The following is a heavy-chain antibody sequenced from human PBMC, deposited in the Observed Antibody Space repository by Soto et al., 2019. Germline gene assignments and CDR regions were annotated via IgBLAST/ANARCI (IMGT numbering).Heavy chain of an antibody. Sequence: PSETLSLTCTVSGGSISSYYRSWIRQPPGKGLEWIGYIYYSGSTNYNPSLKSRVTISVDTSKNQFSLKLSSVTAADTAVYYCARHPESSYDCKWGYINGAFDIWGQGTMVTVSS. CDR3: ARHPESSYDCKWGYINGAFDI. D-gene: IGHD3-22*01. V-gene: IGHV4-59*08. J-gene: IGHJ3*02. CDR2: IYYSGST. CDR1: GGSISSYY.